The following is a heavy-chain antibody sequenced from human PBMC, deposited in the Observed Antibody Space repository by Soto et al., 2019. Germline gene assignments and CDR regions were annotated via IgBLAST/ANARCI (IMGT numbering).Heavy chain of an antibody. CDR1: GGDLTNSG. D-gene: IGHD1-1*01. V-gene: IGHV1-69*04. CDR2: IFPLLAMV. Sequence: QVHLVQSGAEMKKPGSSVKVSCKVSGGDLTNSGISWVRQAPGQGLEWMGGIFPLLAMVDYSQKFQGRVTITADESTNTAYMDLGSLKSDHTAVYYCAKEDATGFKSWGQGTLVIVSS. J-gene: IGHJ4*02. CDR3: AKEDATGFKS.